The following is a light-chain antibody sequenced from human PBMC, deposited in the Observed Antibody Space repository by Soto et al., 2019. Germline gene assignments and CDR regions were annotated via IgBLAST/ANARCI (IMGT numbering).Light chain of an antibody. Sequence: QLVLTQSPSASASLGASVKLTCTLSSGHSSYAIAWHQQQPEKGPRYLMKLNSDGSHSKGDGIPDRFSGSSSGAERYLTISRLQSDDEADYYCQTGGTGTLVFGGGTKLTAL. CDR2: LNSDGSH. V-gene: IGLV4-69*01. J-gene: IGLJ2*01. CDR1: SGHSSYA. CDR3: QTGGTGTLV.